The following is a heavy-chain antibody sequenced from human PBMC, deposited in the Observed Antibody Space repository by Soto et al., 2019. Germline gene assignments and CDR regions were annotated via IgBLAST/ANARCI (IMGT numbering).Heavy chain of an antibody. Sequence: QVQLQQWGAGLLKPSETLSLTCAVYGGSFSGYYWSWIRQPPGKGLEWIGEINRSGSTNYNPSLKSRVTISVDTSKNQFSLKLSSVTAADTAVYYCARGLTVTTGWAIDYWGQGTLVTVSS. V-gene: IGHV4-34*01. CDR3: ARGLTVTTGWAIDY. D-gene: IGHD4-17*01. CDR2: INRSGST. CDR1: GGSFSGYY. J-gene: IGHJ4*02.